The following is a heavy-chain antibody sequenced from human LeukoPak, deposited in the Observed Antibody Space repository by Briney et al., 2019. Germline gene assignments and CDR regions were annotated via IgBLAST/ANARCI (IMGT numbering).Heavy chain of an antibody. D-gene: IGHD5-12*01. V-gene: IGHV4-61*02. CDR1: GGSISSGSYY. CDR3: ARRGYSGYTNYFDY. Sequence: SETLSLTCTVSGGSISSGSYYWSWIRQPAGKGLEWIGRIYTSGSTNYNPSLKSRVTISVDTSKNQFSLKLSSVTAADTAVYYCARRGYSGYTNYFDYWGQGTLVTVSS. J-gene: IGHJ4*02. CDR2: IYTSGST.